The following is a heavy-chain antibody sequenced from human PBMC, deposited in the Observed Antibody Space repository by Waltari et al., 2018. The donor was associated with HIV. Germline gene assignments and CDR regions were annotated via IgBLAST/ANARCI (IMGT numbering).Heavy chain of an antibody. CDR2: IKQDGSEK. J-gene: IGHJ3*02. CDR1: GFTFSSYW. Sequence: EVQLVESGGGLVQPGGPLRLSCAASGFTFSSYWMSWVRQARGKGLEWVANIKQDGSEKYYVDSVKGRFTIARDNAKNSLYLQMNSLRAEDTAVYYCLAGVDGSGSYDAFDIWGQGTMVTVSS. CDR3: LAGVDGSGSYDAFDI. D-gene: IGHD3-10*01. V-gene: IGHV3-7*01.